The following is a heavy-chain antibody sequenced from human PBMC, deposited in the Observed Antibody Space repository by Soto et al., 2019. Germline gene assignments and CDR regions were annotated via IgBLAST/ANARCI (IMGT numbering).Heavy chain of an antibody. CDR2: TYYSSKWYN. V-gene: IGHV6-1*01. Sequence: SQTLSLTCALSGDSVSSNGWNWIRQSPSRGLEWLGRTYYSSKWYNDYAVSVKSGITINPDTSKNQFPLQLNAVTPEDTAVYYCTRGWLRQGFDYWGQGTLVTVSS. J-gene: IGHJ4*02. CDR1: GDSVSSNG. D-gene: IGHD5-12*01. CDR3: TRGWLRQGFDY.